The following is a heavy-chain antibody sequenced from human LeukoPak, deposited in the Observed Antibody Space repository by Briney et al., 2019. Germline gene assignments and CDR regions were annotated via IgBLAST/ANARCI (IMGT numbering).Heavy chain of an antibody. CDR1: GFTVSSNY. V-gene: IGHV3-53*01. CDR2: IYSGGST. D-gene: IGHD3-22*01. J-gene: IGHJ4*02. CDR3: ARGQYYDGSGYRGFFDS. Sequence: GESLRLSCAAYGFTVSSNYMSWVRQAPGKGLEWISVIYSGGSTYYADSVKGRFTISRDNSQNTLYVQMNSLRGEDTAVYYCARGQYYDGSGYRGFFDSWGQGTLVTVSS.